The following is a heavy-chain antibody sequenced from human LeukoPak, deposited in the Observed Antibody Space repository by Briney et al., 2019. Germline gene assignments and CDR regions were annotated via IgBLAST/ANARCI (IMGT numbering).Heavy chain of an antibody. CDR1: GYTFTSYG. V-gene: IGHV1-18*01. J-gene: IGHJ4*02. Sequence: GASVKVSCKASGYTFTSYGTSWVRQAPGQGLEWMGWISAYNGNTNYAQKLQGRVTMTTDTSTSTAYMELRSLRSDDTAVYYCARSSLYSSSSSFDYWGQGTLVTVSS. D-gene: IGHD6-6*01. CDR3: ARSSLYSSSSSFDY. CDR2: ISAYNGNT.